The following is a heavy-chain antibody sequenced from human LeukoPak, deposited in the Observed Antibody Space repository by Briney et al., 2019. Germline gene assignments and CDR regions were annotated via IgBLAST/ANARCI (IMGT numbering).Heavy chain of an antibody. CDR2: IYYSGST. V-gene: IGHV4-59*08. J-gene: IGHJ4*01. D-gene: IGHD4-17*01. CDR1: GFTVSSNY. CDR3: ARLDTTVTLFDY. Sequence: GSLRLSCAASGFTVSSNYMSWIRQPPGKGLEWIGYIYYSGSTNYNPSLKSRVTISVDTSKNQFSLKLSSVTAADTAVYYCARLDTTVTLFDYWGQGTLVSVSS.